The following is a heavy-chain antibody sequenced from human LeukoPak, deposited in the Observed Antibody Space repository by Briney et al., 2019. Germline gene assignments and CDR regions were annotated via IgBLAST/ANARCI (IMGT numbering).Heavy chain of an antibody. CDR3: ARVPSSGWAYNWFDP. Sequence: GGSLRLSCAPSGFTYDDYCMSWLRQPPGKGVEWVIGFTWNVGSTGYADSVKGRFTISRNNAENSLYLQMNSLRAEDTALYYCARVPSSGWAYNWFDPWGQGTLVTVSS. J-gene: IGHJ5*02. V-gene: IGHV3-20*04. CDR1: GFTYDDYC. D-gene: IGHD6-19*01. CDR2: FTWNVGST.